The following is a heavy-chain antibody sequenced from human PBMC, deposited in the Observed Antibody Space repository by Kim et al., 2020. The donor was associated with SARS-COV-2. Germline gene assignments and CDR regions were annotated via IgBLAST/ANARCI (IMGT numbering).Heavy chain of an antibody. CDR1: GVSIGTYY. Sequence: SETLSLTCTVSGVSIGTYYWSWIRQPPGKGLEWIGYIYYSGSPNYNPSLKSRFTISLDTSKIQFSLKLNSVTAADTAFYYCARNYYDSSGFLPIDYWGQGTLVTVSS. J-gene: IGHJ4*02. CDR3: ARNYYDSSGFLPIDY. CDR2: IYYSGSP. V-gene: IGHV4-59*01. D-gene: IGHD3-22*01.